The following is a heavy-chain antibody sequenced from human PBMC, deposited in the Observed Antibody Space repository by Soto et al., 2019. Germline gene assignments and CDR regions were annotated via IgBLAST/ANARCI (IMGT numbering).Heavy chain of an antibody. CDR3: VHQKGYTGGLYYYGMDV. Sequence: TLSLTCTVSGGSISSYYWSWIRQPPGKGLEWIALIYWDDDKRYNPSLKSRLTITKDTSKNQVVLTMTNMDPVDTATYYCVHQKGYTGGLYYYGMDVWGPGTTVTVSS. CDR2: IYWDDDK. D-gene: IGHD3-16*02. CDR1: GGSISSYYW. J-gene: IGHJ6*02. V-gene: IGHV2-5*08.